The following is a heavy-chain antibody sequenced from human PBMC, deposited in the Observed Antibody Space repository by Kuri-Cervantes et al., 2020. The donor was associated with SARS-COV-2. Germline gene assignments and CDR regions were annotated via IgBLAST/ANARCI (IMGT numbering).Heavy chain of an antibody. J-gene: IGHJ4*02. CDR3: AKSRWQQLSWLDY. Sequence: LSLTCAASGFTFSSYAMSWVRQAPGKGLERVSAISGSGGSTYYADSVKGRFTISRDNSKNTLYLQMNSLRAEDTAVYYCAKSRWQQLSWLDYWGQGTLVTVSS. CDR2: ISGSGGST. CDR1: GFTFSSYA. D-gene: IGHD6-13*01. V-gene: IGHV3-23*01.